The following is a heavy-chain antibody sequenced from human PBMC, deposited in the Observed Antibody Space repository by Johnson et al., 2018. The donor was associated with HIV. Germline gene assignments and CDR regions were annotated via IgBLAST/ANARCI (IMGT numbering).Heavy chain of an antibody. CDR3: AKHSSGYRDAFDI. Sequence: QLVESGGGVIRPGGSLRLSCAASGFTFVDYGMSWVRQAPGKGLEWVSGINYNGGSTGYADSVRDRFSISRDNAKNSLYLQMNSLRAEDTAVYYCAKHSSGYRDAFDIWGQGTMVTVSS. V-gene: IGHV3-20*04. D-gene: IGHD3-22*01. CDR1: GFTFVDYG. J-gene: IGHJ3*02. CDR2: INYNGGST.